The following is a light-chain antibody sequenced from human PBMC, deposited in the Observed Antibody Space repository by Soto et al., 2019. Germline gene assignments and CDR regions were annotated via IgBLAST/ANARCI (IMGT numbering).Light chain of an antibody. CDR3: QQYGSSPRT. CDR1: QSVINSY. Sequence: DIVLTQSPGTLSLSPGERATLSCRASQSVINSYLAWYQQKPGQAPRLLIYGASSRATGIPDRFSGSGSGTDFALSIRRLEPEDFAVYYCQQYGSSPRTFGQGTRVQIK. J-gene: IGKJ1*01. CDR2: GAS. V-gene: IGKV3-20*01.